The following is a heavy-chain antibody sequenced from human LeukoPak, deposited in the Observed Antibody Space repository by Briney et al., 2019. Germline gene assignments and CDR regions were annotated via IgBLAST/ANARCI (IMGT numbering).Heavy chain of an antibody. V-gene: IGHV3-23*01. Sequence: GGSPRLSCAASGFTFSSYAMSWVRQAPGKGLEWVSAISGSGGSTYYADSVKGRFTISRDNSKNTLYLQMNSLRAEDTAVYYCANNVLLWFGEFHWGQGTLVTVSS. CDR3: ANNVLLWFGEFH. D-gene: IGHD3-10*01. CDR1: GFTFSSYA. J-gene: IGHJ4*02. CDR2: ISGSGGST.